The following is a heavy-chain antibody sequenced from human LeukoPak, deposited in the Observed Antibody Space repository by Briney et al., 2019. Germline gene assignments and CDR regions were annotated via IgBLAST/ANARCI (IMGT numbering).Heavy chain of an antibody. D-gene: IGHD3-16*01. CDR2: IKQHGSEK. Sequence: PGGSLRLSCEASGFSFSNYWMTWVRQAPGKGLEWVANIKQHGSEKDYVDSVKGRFTLSRDNAKNSVYLQMNSLRAGDTAVYYCATVMMNTHNAFDIWGQGTVVTVSS. J-gene: IGHJ3*02. V-gene: IGHV3-7*05. CDR1: GFSFSNYW. CDR3: ATVMMNTHNAFDI.